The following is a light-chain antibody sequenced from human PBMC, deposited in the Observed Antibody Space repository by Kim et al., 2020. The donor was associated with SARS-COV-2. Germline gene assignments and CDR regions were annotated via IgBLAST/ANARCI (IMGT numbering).Light chain of an antibody. J-gene: IGKJ4*01. CDR2: ETS. CDR3: QQRYNWPLT. V-gene: IGKV3-11*01. Sequence: LSPGERATLSCRASQSVGNSLAWFQQKPGQAPRLLICETSNRATGIPARFSGSGSGTAFTLTISSLEPEDFAVYYCQQRYNWPLTFGGGTKVDIK. CDR1: QSVGNS.